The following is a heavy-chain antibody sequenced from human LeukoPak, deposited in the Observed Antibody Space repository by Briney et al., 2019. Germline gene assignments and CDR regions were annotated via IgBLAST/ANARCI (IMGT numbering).Heavy chain of an antibody. CDR2: INWNGGST. V-gene: IGHV3-20*04. D-gene: IGHD6-13*01. CDR1: GFTFDDYG. J-gene: IGHJ6*03. CDR3: ARADSSGSWYEGYYYYYYMDV. Sequence: PGGSLRLSCAASGFTFDDYGMSWVRQAPGKGLEWVSGINWNGGSTGYADSVKGRFTISRDNAKNSLYLQMNSLRAEDTALYYCARADSSGSWYEGYYYYYYMDVWGKGTTVTVSS.